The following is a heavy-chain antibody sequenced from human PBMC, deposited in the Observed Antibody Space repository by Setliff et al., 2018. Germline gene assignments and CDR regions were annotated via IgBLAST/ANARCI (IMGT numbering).Heavy chain of an antibody. CDR3: ATSSYYDNAGYRFFDN. Sequence: GGSLRLSCAASGFTVSSNYMSWVRQAPGKGLEWVSVIYSGGSTYYADSVKGRFTISRDNAKKSRYLQMNSRRAEDTGIYYCATSSYYDNAGYRFFDNWGQGTQVTVSS. D-gene: IGHD3-9*01. J-gene: IGHJ4*02. CDR2: IYSGGST. V-gene: IGHV3-66*01. CDR1: GFTVSSNY.